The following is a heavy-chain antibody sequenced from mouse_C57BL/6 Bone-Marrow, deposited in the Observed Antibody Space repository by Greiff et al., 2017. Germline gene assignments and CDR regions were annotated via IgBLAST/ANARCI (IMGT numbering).Heavy chain of an antibody. Sequence: QVTLKECGPGILQSSQTLSLTCSFSGFSLSTSGMGVSWIRQPSGKGLEWLAHIYWDDDKRYNPSLKSRLTISKDTSRNQVFLKITSVDTADTATYYCARSGNWSYWYFDVWGTGTTVTVSS. CDR2: IYWDDDK. J-gene: IGHJ1*03. CDR3: ARSGNWSYWYFDV. CDR1: GFSLSTSGMG. D-gene: IGHD4-1*01. V-gene: IGHV8-12*01.